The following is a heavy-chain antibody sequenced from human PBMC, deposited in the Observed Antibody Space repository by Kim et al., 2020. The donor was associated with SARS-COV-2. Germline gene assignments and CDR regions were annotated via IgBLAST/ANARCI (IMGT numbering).Heavy chain of an antibody. D-gene: IGHD6-19*01. Sequence: GSEKYYMDSGKGRLTISRDNAKNSLYLQMNSLRVEDTAVYYCARSGWDYWGQGTLVTVSS. CDR2: GSEK. V-gene: IGHV3-7*01. J-gene: IGHJ4*02. CDR3: ARSGWDY.